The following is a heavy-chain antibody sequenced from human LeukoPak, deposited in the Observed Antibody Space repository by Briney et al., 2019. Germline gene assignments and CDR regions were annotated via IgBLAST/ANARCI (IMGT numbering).Heavy chain of an antibody. Sequence: GASVKVSCKASGYTFTSYDINWVRQATGQGLEWMGWMNPNSGNTGYAQKFQGRVTMTRNTSISTAYMELSSLRSEDTAVYYCARGYCSSTSCYFYYYYYYMDVWGKGTTVTVSS. V-gene: IGHV1-8*01. J-gene: IGHJ6*03. CDR3: ARGYCSSTSCYFYYYYYYMDV. CDR1: GYTFTSYD. CDR2: MNPNSGNT. D-gene: IGHD2-2*01.